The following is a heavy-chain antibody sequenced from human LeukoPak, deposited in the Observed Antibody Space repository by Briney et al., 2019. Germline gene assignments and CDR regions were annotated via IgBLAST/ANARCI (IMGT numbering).Heavy chain of an antibody. CDR3: ARLDYYDSSATEAFDI. V-gene: IGHV3-9*01. J-gene: IGHJ3*02. CDR2: ISWNSGSV. CDR1: GFTFDDYA. D-gene: IGHD3-22*01. Sequence: PGGSLRLSCAASGFTFDDYAMHWVRQVPGKGLEWVSGISWNSGSVGYADSVKGRFTISRDNAKNSLYLQMNSLRAEDTAVYYCARLDYYDSSATEAFDIWGQGTMVTVSS.